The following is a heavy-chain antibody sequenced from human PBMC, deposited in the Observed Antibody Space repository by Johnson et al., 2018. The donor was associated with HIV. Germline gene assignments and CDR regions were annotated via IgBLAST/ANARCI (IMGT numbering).Heavy chain of an antibody. J-gene: IGHJ3*02. V-gene: IGHV3-30*04. Sequence: QVQLVESGGGLVQPGGSLRLSCAVSGFTFSSYAMHWVRQAPGKGLEWVAVISYDGSKKYYADSVMGRFTISRDNSKNTLYLQMNSLRAEDTAVYYCARGREGGNYQGGAFDIWGQGTMVTVSS. CDR2: ISYDGSKK. CDR1: GFTFSSYA. D-gene: IGHD1-26*01. CDR3: ARGREGGNYQGGAFDI.